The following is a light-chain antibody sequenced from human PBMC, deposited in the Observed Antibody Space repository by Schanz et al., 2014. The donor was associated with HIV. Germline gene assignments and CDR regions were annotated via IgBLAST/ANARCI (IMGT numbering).Light chain of an antibody. CDR2: EVS. V-gene: IGLV2-11*01. CDR1: GSDFGGHDY. CDR3: AAWDDSLNGVV. J-gene: IGLJ2*01. Sequence: QSALTQPRSVSGSPGQSVSIFCTGTGSDFGGHDYVSWYQQHPGKAPKLMIYEVSERPSGVPDRFSGSKSGTSASLAISGLQSEDEADYYCAAWDDSLNGVVFGGGTKLTVL.